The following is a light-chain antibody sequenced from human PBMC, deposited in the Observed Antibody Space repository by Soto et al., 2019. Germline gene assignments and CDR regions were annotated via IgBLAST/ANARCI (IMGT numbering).Light chain of an antibody. Sequence: EIVMTQSPATLSVSPGERATLSCRASQSVSSNLAWYQQKPGQAPRLLIYGAFNRATGIPARFSGSGSGTEFTLTISSLQSEDFAVYTCQQYDNWPVTFGGGTKVDIK. CDR3: QQYDNWPVT. CDR1: QSVSSN. V-gene: IGKV3-15*01. CDR2: GAF. J-gene: IGKJ4*01.